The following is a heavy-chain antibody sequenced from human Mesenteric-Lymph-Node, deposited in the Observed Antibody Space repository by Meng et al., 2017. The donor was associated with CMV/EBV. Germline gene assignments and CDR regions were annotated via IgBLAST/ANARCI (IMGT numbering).Heavy chain of an antibody. D-gene: IGHD6-19*01. CDR3: ARPFPSWQSPRLDPFGA. V-gene: IGHV4-39*01. J-gene: IGHJ5*02. CDR1: GDSISSFYY. Sequence: LGAPDPGPVKPSGTRSLTCTVSGDSISSFYYWGWIRQPPGRGLEWIGSVHYTGSTYYSPSLKSRVTVSVDTSKNQFSLRLTSVTAADTAVYYCARPFPSWQSPRLDPFGAWGQGTLVTVSS. CDR2: VHYTGST.